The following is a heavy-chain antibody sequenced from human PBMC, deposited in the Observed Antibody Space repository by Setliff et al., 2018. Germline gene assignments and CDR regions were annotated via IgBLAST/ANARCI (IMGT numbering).Heavy chain of an antibody. CDR2: ISSSSSYI. CDR3: STAEGDSSSFYHNMDV. J-gene: IGHJ6*02. Sequence: GGSLRLSCAASGFTFSTYSMNWVRQAPGRGLEWVSSISSSSSYIFYAESLKGRFTISRDNAKNSLYLQMSSLKTEDTAVYYCSTAEGDSSSFYHNMDVWGQGSTVTVSS. CDR1: GFTFSTYS. V-gene: IGHV3-21*03. D-gene: IGHD6-6*01.